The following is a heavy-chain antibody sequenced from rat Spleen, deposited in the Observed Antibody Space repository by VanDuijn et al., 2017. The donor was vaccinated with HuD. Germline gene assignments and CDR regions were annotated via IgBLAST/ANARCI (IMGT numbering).Heavy chain of an antibody. CDR1: GFSLTSNG. V-gene: IGHV2S12*01. J-gene: IGHJ2*01. Sequence: QVQLKESGPGLVQPSQTLSLTCTVSGFSLTSNGVSWVRQPPGKGLEWIAAISSGGSPYYNAALKSRLSISRDTSKSQVFLKMNSLQTEDTAIYFCIREVLTGRGYYFDYWGQGVMVTVSS. CDR3: IREVLTGRGYYFDY. D-gene: IGHD5-1*01. CDR2: ISSGGSP.